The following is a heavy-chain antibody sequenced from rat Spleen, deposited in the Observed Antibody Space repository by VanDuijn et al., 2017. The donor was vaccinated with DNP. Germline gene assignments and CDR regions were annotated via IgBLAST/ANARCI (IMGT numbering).Heavy chain of an antibody. Sequence: EVKLVESGGGLVQPGRSLKLSCAASGFNFNYYWMGWVRQAPGKGLEWIGEINQDGNTINYCPSLKNKFTISRDNAQNTLYPHMSKLGSDDPAIYYCSRAASTADYFECWGQGGMFTVYS. CDR2: INQDGNTI. CDR1: GFNFNYYW. D-gene: IGHD1-10*01. CDR3: SRAASTADYFEC. V-gene: IGHV4-2*01. J-gene: IGHJ2*01.